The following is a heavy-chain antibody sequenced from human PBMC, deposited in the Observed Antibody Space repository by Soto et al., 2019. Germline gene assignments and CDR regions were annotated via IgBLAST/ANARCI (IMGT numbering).Heavy chain of an antibody. V-gene: IGHV3-53*01. D-gene: IGHD3-22*01. J-gene: IGHJ6*02. CDR2: IYSGGST. CDR1: GFTVSSNY. CDR3: ARSPLVVVITAFYGMDV. Sequence: PGGSLRLSCAASGFTVSSNYMSWVRQAPGKGLEWVSVIYSGGSTYYADSVKGRFTISRDNSKNTLYLQMNSLRAEDTAVYYCARSPLVVVITAFYGMDVWGQGTTVTVS.